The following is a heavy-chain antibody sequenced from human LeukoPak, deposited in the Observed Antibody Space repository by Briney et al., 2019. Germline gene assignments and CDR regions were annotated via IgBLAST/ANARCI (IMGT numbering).Heavy chain of an antibody. D-gene: IGHD3-22*01. J-gene: IGHJ3*02. CDR2: IWYDGTKK. Sequence: PGGSLRLSCAASGFTFNSYGMHWVRQAPGKGLEWVAVIWYDGTKKYYANSVRGRFTISRDNSKNTLYLEMNSLRAEDTAVYHCARDYAGYYYDSSGDSHGAFDIWGQGTMVTVSS. CDR1: GFTFNSYG. V-gene: IGHV3-33*08. CDR3: ARDYAGYYYDSSGDSHGAFDI.